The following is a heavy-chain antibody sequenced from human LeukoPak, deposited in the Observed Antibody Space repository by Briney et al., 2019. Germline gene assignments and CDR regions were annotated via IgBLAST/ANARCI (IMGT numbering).Heavy chain of an antibody. V-gene: IGHV3-23*01. J-gene: IGHJ4*02. D-gene: IGHD3-3*01. CDR3: GKTRSGKGY. CDR1: GLTFSNYA. CDR2: ISGSGGST. Sequence: GGSLRLSCAASGLTFSNYAMSWVRQAPGKGLEWVSAISGSGGSTYYADSVKGRFTISRDNSKNTLYLQMNSLRADDTAVYYGGKTRSGKGYWGQGTLVTVSS.